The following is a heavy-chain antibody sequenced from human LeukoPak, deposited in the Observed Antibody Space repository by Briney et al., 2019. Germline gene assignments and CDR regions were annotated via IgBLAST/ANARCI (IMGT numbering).Heavy chain of an antibody. Sequence: ASVKVSCKASGYIFTDYDINWVRQATEQGLEWMGWMNPNSGNRGYAQKFQGRVTMTRDTSISTAYMELSRLRSDDTAVYYCARGYCSSTSCYLLIDYWGQGTLVTVSS. CDR3: ARGYCSSTSCYLLIDY. V-gene: IGHV1-8*01. CDR1: GYIFTDYD. CDR2: MNPNSGNR. D-gene: IGHD2-2*01. J-gene: IGHJ4*02.